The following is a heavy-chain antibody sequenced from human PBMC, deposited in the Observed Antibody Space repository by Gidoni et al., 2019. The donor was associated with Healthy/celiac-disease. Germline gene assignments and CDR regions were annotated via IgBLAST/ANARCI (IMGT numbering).Heavy chain of an antibody. D-gene: IGHD2-15*01. J-gene: IGHJ6*02. V-gene: IGHV1-69*01. CDR1: GGPFRSYA. Sequence: QVQLVQSGAEVKHPGSSVKVSCKASGGPFRSYAISGVRQAPGQGLEWMGGIIPIVGTANYAQKFQGRVTITADESTSTAYMELSSLRSEDTAVDYCARVFCGGSCGLGYGMDVWGQGTTVTVSS. CDR3: ARVFCGGSCGLGYGMDV. CDR2: IIPIVGTA.